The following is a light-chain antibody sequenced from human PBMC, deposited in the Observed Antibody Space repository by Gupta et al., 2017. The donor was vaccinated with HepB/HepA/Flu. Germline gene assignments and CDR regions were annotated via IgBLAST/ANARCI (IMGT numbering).Light chain of an antibody. CDR3: ATWDHSLRSFV. CDR1: SSNLGNNV. Sequence: HSVLTQPPSMSAAPGQKIILSCSGTSSNLGNNVVSWYQQLPEAAPKLLIYDNNKRPSGISDRFSGSKSGTSAILDIAGLQTGDEADYFCATWDHSLRSFVFGTGTTVTVL. V-gene: IGLV1-51*01. J-gene: IGLJ1*01. CDR2: DNN.